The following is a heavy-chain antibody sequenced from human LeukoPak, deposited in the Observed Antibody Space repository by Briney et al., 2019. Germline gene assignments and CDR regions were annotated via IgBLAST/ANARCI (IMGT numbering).Heavy chain of an antibody. D-gene: IGHD3-9*01. CDR2: IKQDGSEK. J-gene: IGHJ4*02. V-gene: IGHV3-7*01. CDR3: ARERLRYFDCDY. Sequence: GGSLRLSCAASGFTFIGYWRSWVGRAPGKGLEGVPNIKQDGSEKYYVDSVKGRFTIYRENAKNSLYLQMNSLRAEDTAVYYCARERLRYFDCDYWGQGTLVTVSS. CDR1: GFTFIGYW.